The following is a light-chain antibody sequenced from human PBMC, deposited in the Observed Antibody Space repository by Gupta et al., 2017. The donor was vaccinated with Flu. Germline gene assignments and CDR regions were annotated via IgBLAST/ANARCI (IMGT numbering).Light chain of an antibody. CDR3: SSHAGRVTWV. J-gene: IGLJ1*01. V-gene: IGLV2-11*01. Sequence: SAPPQPRSAPGSSGQSVTLYCAAPSNDVGGSNRVSWYEQRPGEAPKLILYDVTERPSGVPDRFSGSKSGNTASLTISGLQADDEADYYCSSHAGRVTWVFGTGTTVTVL. CDR1: SNDVGGSNR. CDR2: DVT.